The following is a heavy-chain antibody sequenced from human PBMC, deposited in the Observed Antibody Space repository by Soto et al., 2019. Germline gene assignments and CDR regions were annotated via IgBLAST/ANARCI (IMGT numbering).Heavy chain of an antibody. CDR3: ARDAVALGRSRWFDP. Sequence: PGGSLRLSCAASGFTFSSYWMSWVRQAPGKGLEWVANIKQDGSEKYYVDSVKGRFTISRDNAKNSLYLQMNSLRAEDTAVYYCARDAVALGRSRWFDPWGQGTLVTVSS. D-gene: IGHD6-19*01. V-gene: IGHV3-7*01. J-gene: IGHJ5*02. CDR2: IKQDGSEK. CDR1: GFTFSSYW.